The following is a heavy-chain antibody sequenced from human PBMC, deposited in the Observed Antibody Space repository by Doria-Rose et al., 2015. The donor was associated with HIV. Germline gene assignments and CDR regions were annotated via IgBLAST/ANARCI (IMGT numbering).Heavy chain of an antibody. CDR3: ARIKSSRWYHKYYFDF. J-gene: IGHJ4*02. CDR1: GVSLSSPGMG. CDR2: IFSDDER. D-gene: IGHD6-13*01. V-gene: IGHV2-26*01. Sequence: SGPVLVKPTETLTLTCTVSGVSLSSPGMGVSWIRQPPGKALEWLANIFSDDERSCTTSLKSRLTISRVTAKSQVVLTMTDVDPVDTATYYCARIKSSRWYHKYYFDFWGQGTLVIVSA.